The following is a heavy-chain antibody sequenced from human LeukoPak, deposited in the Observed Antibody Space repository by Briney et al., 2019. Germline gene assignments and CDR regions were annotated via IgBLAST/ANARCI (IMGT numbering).Heavy chain of an antibody. CDR3: ARVPNQLWLGSVLAFDI. J-gene: IGHJ3*02. CDR2: IYYSGST. Sequence: PSETLSLTCTVSGGSISSSSYYWGWIRQPPGKGLEWIGSIYYSGSTYYNPSLKSRVTISVDTSKNQFSLKLSSVTAADTAVYYCARVPNQLWLGSVLAFDIWGQGTMVTVSS. V-gene: IGHV4-39*07. CDR1: GGSISSSSYY. D-gene: IGHD3-10*01.